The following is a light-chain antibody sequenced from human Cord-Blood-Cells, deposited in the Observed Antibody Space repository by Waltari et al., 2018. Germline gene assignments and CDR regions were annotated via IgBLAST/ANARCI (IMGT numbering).Light chain of an antibody. Sequence: DIQMTQSPSTLSASVGDRVTITCRASQRISSWLAWYQQKPGKAPKLLIYKASSLESGVPSRFSGSGSGTEFTLTISSLQPDDFATYYCRQYNSYSYTFGQGTKLEIK. CDR1: QRISSW. J-gene: IGKJ2*01. V-gene: IGKV1-5*03. CDR3: RQYNSYSYT. CDR2: KAS.